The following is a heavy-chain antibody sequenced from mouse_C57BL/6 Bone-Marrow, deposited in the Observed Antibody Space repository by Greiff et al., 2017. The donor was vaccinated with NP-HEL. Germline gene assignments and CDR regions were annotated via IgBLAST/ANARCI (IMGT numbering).Heavy chain of an antibody. CDR3: ARWVIYYYGSNWYFDV. CDR2: IYPRSGNT. CDR1: GYTFTSYG. Sequence: QVQLQQSGAELARPGASVKLSCKASGYTFTSYGISWVKQRTGQGLEWIGEIYPRSGNTYYNEKFKGKATLTADKSSSTAYMELRSLTSEDSAVYFCARWVIYYYGSNWYFDVWGTGTTVTVSS. D-gene: IGHD1-1*01. V-gene: IGHV1-81*01. J-gene: IGHJ1*03.